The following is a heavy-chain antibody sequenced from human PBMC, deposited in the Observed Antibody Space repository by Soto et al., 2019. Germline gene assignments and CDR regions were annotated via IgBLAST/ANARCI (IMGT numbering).Heavy chain of an antibody. J-gene: IGHJ4*02. D-gene: IGHD1-26*01. CDR2: IHHVGST. V-gene: IGHV4-4*02. Sequence: QVQLQESGPGLVKPSGTLSLTCAVSGDSISTNYWWSWVRQTPGKGLEWIGEIHHVGSTNYKASLRSRATIAVDKSKNHFSLKLMSVTAADTAVYFCAGVSGTYWHSWGRGTLVTVSS. CDR1: GDSISTNYW. CDR3: AGVSGTYWHS.